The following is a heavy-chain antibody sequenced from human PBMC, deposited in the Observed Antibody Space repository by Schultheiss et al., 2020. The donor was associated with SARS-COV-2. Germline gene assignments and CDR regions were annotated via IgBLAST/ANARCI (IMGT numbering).Heavy chain of an antibody. CDR2: IYTSGST. J-gene: IGHJ4*02. D-gene: IGHD2-15*01. CDR3: ARHGLSGGRQFDY. CDR1: GGSISSGSYY. Sequence: SETLSLTCTVSGGSISSGSYYWSWIRQPAGKGLEWIGRIYTSGSTNYNPSLKSRVTISVDTSKNQFSLKLSSVTAADTAVFYCARHGLSGGRQFDYWGQGTLVTVSS. V-gene: IGHV4-61*02.